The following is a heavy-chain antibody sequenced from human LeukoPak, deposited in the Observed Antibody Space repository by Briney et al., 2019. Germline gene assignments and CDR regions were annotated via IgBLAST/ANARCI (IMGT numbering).Heavy chain of an antibody. CDR1: GFTFSDFA. CDR2: ISGSGGST. D-gene: IGHD6-6*01. V-gene: IGHV3-23*01. CDR3: AKDRTQLGEGWFDP. J-gene: IGHJ5*02. Sequence: GGSLRLSCAASGFTFSDFAMSWVRQAPGKGLEWVSAISGSGGSTYYADSVKGRFTISRDNSKNTLYLQMNSLRAEDTAVYYCAKDRTQLGEGWFDPWGQGTLVTVSS.